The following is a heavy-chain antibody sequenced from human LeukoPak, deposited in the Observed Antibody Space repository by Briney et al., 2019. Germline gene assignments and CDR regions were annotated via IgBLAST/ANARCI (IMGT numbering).Heavy chain of an antibody. D-gene: IGHD6-19*01. CDR2: ISSSISVI. CDR3: ARDQYSGHWYYALDI. Sequence: PGGSLRLSCAASGFTFSSYSMNWVRQAPGKGLEWVSYISSSISVIYYADSVKGRFTISRENAKNSLYLQMNSLRDEDTAVYYCARDQYSGHWYYALDIWGQGTMVTVSS. J-gene: IGHJ3*02. V-gene: IGHV3-48*02. CDR1: GFTFSSYS.